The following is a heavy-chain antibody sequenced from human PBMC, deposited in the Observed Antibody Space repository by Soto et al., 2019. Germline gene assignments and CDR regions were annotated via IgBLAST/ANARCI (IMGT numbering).Heavy chain of an antibody. CDR3: AGSCSCSSVSAFLLHGSSDP. J-gene: IGHJ5*02. D-gene: IGHD6-13*01. Sequence: PDMGLEWVESFSYDGASQYYADSLKGRFTVSRDNSKNTVYLDMESPRPEDTAFHYCAGSCSCSSVSAFLLHGSSDP. CDR2: FSYDGASQ. V-gene: IGHV3-30-3*01.